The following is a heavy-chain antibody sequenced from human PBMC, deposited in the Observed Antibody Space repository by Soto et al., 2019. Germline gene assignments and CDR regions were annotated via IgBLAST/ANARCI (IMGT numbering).Heavy chain of an antibody. D-gene: IGHD6-6*01. CDR1: GYTFTGYY. CDR2: INPNSGGT. Sequence: ASVKVSCKASGYTFTGYYMHWVRQAPGQGLEWMGWINPNSGGTNYAQRFQGWVTMTRDTSISTAYMELSRLRSDDTAVYYCARGSIAARPGAFDIWGQGTMVTVSS. V-gene: IGHV1-2*04. CDR3: ARGSIAARPGAFDI. J-gene: IGHJ3*02.